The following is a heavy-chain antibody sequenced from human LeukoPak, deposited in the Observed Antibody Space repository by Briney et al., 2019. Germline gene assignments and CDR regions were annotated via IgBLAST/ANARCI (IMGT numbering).Heavy chain of an antibody. Sequence: ASVKVSCKASGGTFSSYAISWVRQAPGQGLEWMGGIIPIFGTANYAQKFQGRVTITADESTSTAYMELSSLRSEDTAVYYCARSPYYYESSGIFDYWGQGTLVTVSS. V-gene: IGHV1-69*13. CDR1: GGTFSSYA. J-gene: IGHJ4*02. D-gene: IGHD3-22*01. CDR2: IIPIFGTA. CDR3: ARSPYYYESSGIFDY.